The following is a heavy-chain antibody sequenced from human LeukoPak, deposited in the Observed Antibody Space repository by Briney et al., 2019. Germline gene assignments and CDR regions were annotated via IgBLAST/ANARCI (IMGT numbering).Heavy chain of an antibody. CDR3: ARGPIWEQWLVNWFDP. CDR1: GYTFTGYY. Sequence: ASVKVSCKASGYTFTGYYMHWVRQAPGQGLEWMGWINPNSGGTNYAQKFQGRVTMTRDTSISTAYMELSRLRSDDTAVYYCARGPIWEQWLVNWFDPWGQGTLVTVSS. D-gene: IGHD6-19*01. V-gene: IGHV1-2*02. CDR2: INPNSGGT. J-gene: IGHJ5*02.